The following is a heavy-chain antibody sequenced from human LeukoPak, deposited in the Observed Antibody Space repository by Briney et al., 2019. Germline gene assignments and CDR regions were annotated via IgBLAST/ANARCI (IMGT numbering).Heavy chain of an antibody. J-gene: IGHJ3*02. CDR2: TYYSGST. Sequence: MSSQTLSLTCSVSGASLSDNNYYWRWIRQHPRTGLEWIVFTYYSGSTYYSPALESRVSISPHTSKKQLSLKIYSVTAADTALYYCARSPTIAAGGPYGTFDIWGQGTVVTVSS. CDR3: ARSPTIAAGGPYGTFDI. V-gene: IGHV4-31*03. D-gene: IGHD6-13*01. CDR1: GASLSDNNYY.